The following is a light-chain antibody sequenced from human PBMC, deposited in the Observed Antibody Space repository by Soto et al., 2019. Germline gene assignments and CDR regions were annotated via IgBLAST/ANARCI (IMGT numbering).Light chain of an antibody. CDR1: SSNIGAGYD. V-gene: IGLV1-40*01. Sequence: QSVLTQPPSVSGSPGQRVTVSCTGSSSNIGAGYDVHWYQQLPGTAPKLLIYGNNNRPSGVPDRFSGSKSGTSASLAITGPHAEDEAVSHCQSYDSRLSGSIFGGGTQLTVL. J-gene: IGLJ7*01. CDR2: GNN. CDR3: QSYDSRLSGSI.